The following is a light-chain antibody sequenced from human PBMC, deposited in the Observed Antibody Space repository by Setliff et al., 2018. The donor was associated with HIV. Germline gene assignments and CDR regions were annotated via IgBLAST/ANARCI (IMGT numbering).Light chain of an antibody. V-gene: IGLV1-44*01. J-gene: IGLJ1*01. CDR1: SSNIGSNT. CDR3: AAWDDSLNGYV. CDR2: RNN. Sequence: QSALTQPPSASGTPRQRVTISCSGSSSNIGSNTVNWCQQLPGTAPKLLIYRNNQRPSGVPDRFSGSKSGTSASLAISGLQSEDEADYYCAAWDDSLNGYVFGTGTKVTVL.